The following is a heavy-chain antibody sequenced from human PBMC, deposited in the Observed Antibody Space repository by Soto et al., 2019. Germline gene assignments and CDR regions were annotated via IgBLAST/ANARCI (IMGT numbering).Heavy chain of an antibody. CDR1: GYTFTSYA. V-gene: IGHV1-3*01. J-gene: IGHJ6*03. CDR2: INAGNGNT. CDR3: ARDKAAATGPYYYYYYYMDV. D-gene: IGHD2-2*01. Sequence: ASVKVSCKASGYTFTSYAMHWVRQAPGQRLEWMGWINAGNGNTKYSQKFQGRVTITRDTSASTAYMELSSLRSEDTAVYYCARDKAAATGPYYYYYYYMDVWGKGTTVTVSS.